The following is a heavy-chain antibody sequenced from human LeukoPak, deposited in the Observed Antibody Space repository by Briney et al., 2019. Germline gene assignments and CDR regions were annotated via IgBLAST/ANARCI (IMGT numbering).Heavy chain of an antibody. J-gene: IGHJ3*02. CDR1: GFTFSSYA. D-gene: IGHD6-6*01. V-gene: IGHV3-30*04. CDR2: ISYDGSNK. Sequence: GGSLRLSCAASGFTFSSYAMHWVRQAPGKGLEWVAVISYDGSNKYYADSVKGRFTISRDNSKNTLYLQMNSLRAEDTAVYYCARVEYSSSNAAFDIWGQGTMVTVSS. CDR3: ARVEYSSSNAAFDI.